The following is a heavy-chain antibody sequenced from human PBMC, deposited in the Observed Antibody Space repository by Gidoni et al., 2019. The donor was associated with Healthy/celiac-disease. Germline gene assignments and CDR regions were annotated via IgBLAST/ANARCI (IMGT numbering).Heavy chain of an antibody. J-gene: IGHJ4*02. CDR3: AKDRGKLRYFDWSQVYYFDY. D-gene: IGHD3-9*01. CDR1: GFTFSSYA. V-gene: IGHV3-23*01. Sequence: TASGFTFSSYAMSWVRQAPGKGLEWVSAISGSGGSTYYADSVKGRFTISRDNSKNTLYLQMNSLRAEDTAVYYCAKDRGKLRYFDWSQVYYFDYWGQGTLVTVSS. CDR2: ISGSGGST.